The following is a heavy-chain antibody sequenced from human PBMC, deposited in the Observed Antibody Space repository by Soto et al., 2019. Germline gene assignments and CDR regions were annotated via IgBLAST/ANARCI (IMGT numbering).Heavy chain of an antibody. CDR2: ISDDGSNK. CDR3: TRVEQWLYIAKY. CDR1: GFTFSSFA. V-gene: IGHV3-30*04. D-gene: IGHD6-19*01. J-gene: IGHJ4*02. Sequence: GGSLRLSCAASGFTFSSFAMHWVRQAPGKGPEWVAVISDDGSNKYYADSVKGRFTISRDNSKNTLYLQMNSLRGEDTAVYSCTRVEQWLYIAKYWGQGTLVTVSS.